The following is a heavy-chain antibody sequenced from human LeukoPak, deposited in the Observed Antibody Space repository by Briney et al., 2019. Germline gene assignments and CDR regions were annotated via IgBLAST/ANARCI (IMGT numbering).Heavy chain of an antibody. CDR2: IYYSGST. CDR3: ARHHTVATRADAFDI. V-gene: IGHV4-39*01. Sequence: SETLSLTFTVSGGSISSSSYYWGWIRQPPGKGLEWIGSIYYSGSTYYNPSLKRRVTISVDTSKNQFSLKLSSVTAADTAVYYCARHHTVATRADAFDIWGQGTMVTVSS. CDR1: GGSISSSSYY. J-gene: IGHJ3*02. D-gene: IGHD5-12*01.